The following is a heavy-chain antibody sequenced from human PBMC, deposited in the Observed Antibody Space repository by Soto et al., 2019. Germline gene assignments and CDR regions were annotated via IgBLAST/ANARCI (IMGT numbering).Heavy chain of an antibody. CDR2: IIPIQGRA. V-gene: IGHV1-69*02. Sequence: QAHLVQSGAEVKKPGSSVKVSCEASGGSFISYTFTWVRQAPGQGLEWMGRIIPIQGRANYALKLQDRVTITADRSTKTVYMELRSLRPEDTAVYYCAKSLLFVDHAYMDVWGKGTTVTVSS. CDR1: GGSFISYT. CDR3: AKSLLFVDHAYMDV. J-gene: IGHJ6*03. D-gene: IGHD2-21*01.